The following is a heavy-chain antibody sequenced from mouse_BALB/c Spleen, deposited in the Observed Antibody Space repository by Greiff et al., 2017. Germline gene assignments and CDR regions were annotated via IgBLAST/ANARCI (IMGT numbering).Heavy chain of an antibody. CDR3: ARETFYGSSYGFAY. Sequence: EVQRVESGGGLVKPGGSLKLSCAASGFTFSDYYMYWVRQTPEKRLEWVATISDGGSYTYYPDSVKGRFTISRDNAKNNLYLQMSSLKSEDTALYYCARETFYGSSYGFAYWGQGTLVTVSA. CDR2: ISDGGSYT. V-gene: IGHV5-4*02. CDR1: GFTFSDYY. J-gene: IGHJ3*01. D-gene: IGHD1-1*01.